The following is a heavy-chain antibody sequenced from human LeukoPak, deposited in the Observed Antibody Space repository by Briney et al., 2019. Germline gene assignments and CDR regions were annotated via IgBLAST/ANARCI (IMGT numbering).Heavy chain of an antibody. Sequence: SETLSLTCSVSGASIRSGDHHWSWLRQSPGKGLEWIGYIYFSGSRSSNPSLRSRLTISVDTSKNQFSLKLNSVTAADTALYYCARGGGGYTLYSFYYWGQGALVTVSS. CDR1: GASIRSGDHH. CDR3: ARGGGGYTLYSFYY. J-gene: IGHJ4*02. D-gene: IGHD3-22*01. CDR2: IYFSGSR. V-gene: IGHV4-30-4*08.